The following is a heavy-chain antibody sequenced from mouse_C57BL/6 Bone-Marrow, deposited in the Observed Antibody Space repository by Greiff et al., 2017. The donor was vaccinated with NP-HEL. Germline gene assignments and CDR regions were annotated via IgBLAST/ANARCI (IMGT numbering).Heavy chain of an antibody. V-gene: IGHV5-6*01. Sequence: EVQLVESGGDLVKPGGSLKLSCAASGFTFSSYGMSWVRQTPDKRLEWVATISSGGSYTYYPASVKGRFTLSRDNAKNTLYLQTSSMKAEDIARYYCALYYGSSYRYGEVGGTGTTVTVSA. CDR2: ISSGGSYT. CDR3: ALYYGSSYRYGEV. J-gene: IGHJ1*03. D-gene: IGHD1-1*01. CDR1: GFTFSSYG.